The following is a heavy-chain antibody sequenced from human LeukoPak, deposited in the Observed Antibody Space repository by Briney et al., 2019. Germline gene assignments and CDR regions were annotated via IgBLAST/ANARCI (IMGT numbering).Heavy chain of an antibody. Sequence: PSETLSLTCAVYGGSFSGYYWSWIRQPPGKRLEWIGEINHSGSTNYNPSLKSRVTISVDTSKNQFSLKLSSVTAADTAVYYCAIFGVVIARVDYWGQGTLVTVSS. V-gene: IGHV4-34*01. CDR2: INHSGST. J-gene: IGHJ4*02. CDR1: GGSFSGYY. CDR3: AIFGVVIARVDY. D-gene: IGHD3-3*01.